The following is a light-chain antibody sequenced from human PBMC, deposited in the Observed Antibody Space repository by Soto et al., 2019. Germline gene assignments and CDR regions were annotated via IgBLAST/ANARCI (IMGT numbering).Light chain of an antibody. CDR1: PSVSSY. J-gene: IGKJ1*01. CDR2: DAS. V-gene: IGKV3-11*01. CDR3: QQRSNWPWT. Sequence: EIVLTQSPATLSLSPGERATLSCRASPSVSSYLAWYQQKAGQAPRLLIYDASNRATGIPARFSGSWSGTDFTLTISSLEPEDFAVYYCQQRSNWPWTFGQGTKVEIK.